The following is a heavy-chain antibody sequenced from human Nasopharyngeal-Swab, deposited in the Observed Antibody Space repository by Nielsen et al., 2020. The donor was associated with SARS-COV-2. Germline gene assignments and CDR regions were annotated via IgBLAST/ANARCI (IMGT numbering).Heavy chain of an antibody. Sequence: ASVKVSCKASGYTFTSYGISWVRQAPGQGLEWMGWISAYNGNTNYAQKLQGRVTMTTDTSTSTAYMELSSLRSEDTAVYYCARGDGGLTGYYKTYYYGMDVWGQGTTVTVSS. V-gene: IGHV1-18*01. CDR2: ISAYNGNT. CDR3: ARGDGGLTGYYKTYYYGMDV. J-gene: IGHJ6*02. D-gene: IGHD3-9*01. CDR1: GYTFTSYG.